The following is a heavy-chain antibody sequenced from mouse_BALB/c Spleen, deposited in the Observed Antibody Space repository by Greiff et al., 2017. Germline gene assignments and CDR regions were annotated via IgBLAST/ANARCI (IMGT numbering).Heavy chain of an antibody. D-gene: IGHD2-10*02. CDR2: IDTSDSYT. CDR1: GYTFTDYW. J-gene: IGHJ4*01. Sequence: QVQLQQSGAELVMPGASVKMSCKASGYTFTDYWMHWVKQRPGQGLEWIGAIDTSDSYTSYNQKFKGKATLTVDESSSTAYMQLSSLTSEDSAVYYCARSTEYGNPYAMDDWGQGTSVTVSS. CDR3: ARSTEYGNPYAMDD. V-gene: IGHV1-69*01.